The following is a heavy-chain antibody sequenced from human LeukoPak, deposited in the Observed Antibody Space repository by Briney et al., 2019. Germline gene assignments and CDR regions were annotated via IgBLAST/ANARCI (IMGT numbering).Heavy chain of an antibody. V-gene: IGHV5-51*01. D-gene: IGHD1-26*01. CDR1: GYIFSTYW. CDR2: IFPDDSDT. Sequence: GESLKISCKGSGYIFSTYWIAWVRQMPGKGLEWMGIIFPDDSDTRYGPSFQGQVTISADKSINTAYLQWSSLKASDTAMYYCAISTSGSYSYDFWGLGTLVTVSS. CDR3: AISTSGSYSYDF. J-gene: IGHJ4*02.